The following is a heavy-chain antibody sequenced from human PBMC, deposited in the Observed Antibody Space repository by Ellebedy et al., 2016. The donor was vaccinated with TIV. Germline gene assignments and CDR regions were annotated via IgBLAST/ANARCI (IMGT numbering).Heavy chain of an antibody. V-gene: IGHV1-8*01. CDR2: MNPNSANT. CDR3: TRARRRLLWADN. D-gene: IGHD4-17*01. Sequence: AASVKVSCKTSGYTFGSFDIVWVRQATGQGLEWMGWMNPNSANTGCAEKFRYTVTLTRDTSTDTAYMELNSLRSEDTAVYYWTRARRRLLWADNWGQGTLVAVSS. CDR1: GYTFGSFD. J-gene: IGHJ4*02.